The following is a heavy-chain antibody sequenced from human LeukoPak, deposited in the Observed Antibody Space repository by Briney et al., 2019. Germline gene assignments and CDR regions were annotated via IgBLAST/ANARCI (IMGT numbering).Heavy chain of an antibody. CDR3: ARKAVPSHFDY. CDR2: IWYDGSNK. Sequence: GGSLRLSCAASGFTFSSYGMHWVRQAPGKVLEWVAVIWYDGSNKYYADSVKGRFTISRDNSKNTLYLQMNSLRAEDTAVYYCARKAVPSHFDYWGQGTLVTVSS. V-gene: IGHV3-33*01. CDR1: GFTFSSYG. J-gene: IGHJ4*02.